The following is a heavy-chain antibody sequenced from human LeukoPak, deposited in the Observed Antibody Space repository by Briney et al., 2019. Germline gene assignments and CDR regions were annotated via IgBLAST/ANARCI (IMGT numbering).Heavy chain of an antibody. V-gene: IGHV3-7*03. J-gene: IGHJ4*02. D-gene: IGHD3-9*01. Sequence: GGSLRLSCAASGFTFSSYWMSWVRQAPGKGLEWVANIKQDGSEKYYVDSVKGRFTISRDNAKNSLYLQMNSLRAEDTALYYCAKGPSYDILTGYYFYWGQGTLVTVSS. CDR3: AKGPSYDILTGYYFY. CDR2: IKQDGSEK. CDR1: GFTFSSYW.